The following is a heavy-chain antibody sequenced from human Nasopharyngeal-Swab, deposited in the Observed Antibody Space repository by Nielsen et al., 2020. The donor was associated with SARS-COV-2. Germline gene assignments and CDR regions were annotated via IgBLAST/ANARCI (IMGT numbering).Heavy chain of an antibody. J-gene: IGHJ4*02. V-gene: IGHV3-73*01. CDR2: IGDKDHNHAT. CDR3: TTDFYFDY. Sequence: GGSLRLSCAASGFILSAPAMHWVRQAPGKGLEWLGRIGDKDHNHATTYGASVKGRFTISRDDSKNTAFLQMDSLKPEDTALYYCTTDFYFDYWGQGTLVTVSS. CDR1: GFILSAPA.